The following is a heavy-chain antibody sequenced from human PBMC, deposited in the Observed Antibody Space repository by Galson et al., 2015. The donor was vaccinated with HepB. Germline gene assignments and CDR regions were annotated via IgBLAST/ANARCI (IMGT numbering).Heavy chain of an antibody. J-gene: IGHJ4*02. CDR2: ISGSGGST. CDR1: GFTFSSYA. D-gene: IGHD1-14*01. Sequence: SLRLSCAASGFTFSSYAMSWVRQAPGKGLEWVSAISGSGGSTYYADSVKGRFTISRDNSKNTLYLQMNSLRAEDTAVYYCAKDQGTKERTVTGRRYWGQGTLVTVSS. CDR3: AKDQGTKERTVTGRRY. V-gene: IGHV3-23*01.